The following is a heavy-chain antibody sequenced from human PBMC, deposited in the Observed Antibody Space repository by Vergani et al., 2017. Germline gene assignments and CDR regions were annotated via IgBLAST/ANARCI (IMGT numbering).Heavy chain of an antibody. CDR3: AGYCGSTSCYAWFDP. CDR2: ISAYNGNT. Sequence: QVQLVQSGAEVKKPGASVKVSCKSSGYTFTSYGISWVRQAPGQGLEWRGWISAYNGNTNYAQKLQGRVTMTSDTSTSTAYMELGRLRSYDTAVYYCAGYCGSTSCYAWFDPWGQGTLVTVSS. J-gene: IGHJ5*02. V-gene: IGHV1-18*01. D-gene: IGHD2-2*01. CDR1: GYTFTSYG.